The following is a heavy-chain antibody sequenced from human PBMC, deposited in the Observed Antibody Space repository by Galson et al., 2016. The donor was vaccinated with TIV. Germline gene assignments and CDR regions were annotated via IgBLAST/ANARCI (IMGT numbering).Heavy chain of an antibody. V-gene: IGHV1-18*01. CDR3: ARDRGSLLSGAWFDP. D-gene: IGHD1-26*01. CDR1: GYAFNTYG. CDR2: ISGYNGNT. J-gene: IGHJ5*02. Sequence: SVKVSCKGSGYAFNTYGISWVQQAPGQGLEWMGWISGYNGNTNYAQNFQGRVTLTTDASTTTAYMELRGLRSDDTAVYYCARDRGSLLSGAWFDPWGQGTLVTVSS.